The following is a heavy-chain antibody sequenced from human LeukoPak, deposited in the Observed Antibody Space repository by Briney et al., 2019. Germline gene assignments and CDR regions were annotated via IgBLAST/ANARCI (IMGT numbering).Heavy chain of an antibody. Sequence: GGSLRLSCVASGFIFSDYHMNWVRQAPGKGLEWVAHITSSGKTIFYADSLKGRFAISRDNSKNTLYLQMNSLRAEDTAVYYCGKEVPGDIVYLDYWGQGTLVAVSS. CDR1: GFIFSDYH. CDR3: GKEVPGDIVYLDY. D-gene: IGHD2-2*02. V-gene: IGHV3-48*01. J-gene: IGHJ4*02. CDR2: ITSSGKTI.